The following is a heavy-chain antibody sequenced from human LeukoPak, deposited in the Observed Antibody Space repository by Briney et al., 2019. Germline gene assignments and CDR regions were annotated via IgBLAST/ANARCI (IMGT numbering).Heavy chain of an antibody. V-gene: IGHV4-39*07. CDR3: ARSGFGATNIYSYFDY. CDR2: IYYSGNT. J-gene: IGHJ4*02. D-gene: IGHD1-26*01. CDR1: GDSISSSNYY. Sequence: SETLSLTCTVSGDSISSSNYYWGWIRQPPGKGLEWIGTIYYSGNTYYNPSLKSRVTISVDTSKNQFSLKLSSVAAADTAVYYCARSGFGATNIYSYFDYWGQGTLVTVSS.